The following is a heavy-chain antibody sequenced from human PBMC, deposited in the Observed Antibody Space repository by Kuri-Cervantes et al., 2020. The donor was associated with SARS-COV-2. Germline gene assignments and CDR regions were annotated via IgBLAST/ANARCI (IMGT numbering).Heavy chain of an antibody. V-gene: IGHV1-3*01. CDR3: ASVRITGTTRIHYYYYGMDV. CDR1: GYTFTSYA. Sequence: ASVKVSCKASGYTFTSYAMHWVRQAPGQRPEWMGWINAGNGNTKYSQKFQGRVTITRDTSASTAYMELSSLRSEDTAVYYCASVRITGTTRIHYYYYGMDVWGQGTTVTVSS. CDR2: INAGNGNT. D-gene: IGHD1-7*01. J-gene: IGHJ6*02.